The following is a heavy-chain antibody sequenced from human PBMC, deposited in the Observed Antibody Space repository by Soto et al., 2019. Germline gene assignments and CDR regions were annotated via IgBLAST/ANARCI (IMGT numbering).Heavy chain of an antibody. J-gene: IGHJ6*03. CDR3: GRRGYCRRGPNGHMDV. CDR2: ISNNGAHT. CDR1: GFTFSNYE. V-gene: IGHV3-64*01. Sequence: EAQLVESGGGLVQPGGSLRLSCAASGFTFSNYEMHWVRQAPGKGLEYVSGISNNGAHTDYAKSVKGRFTISRDNSENTLYLPMGSPGGEDIGLQYRGRRGYCRRGPNGHMDVWGKGNPV. D-gene: IGHD2-15*01.